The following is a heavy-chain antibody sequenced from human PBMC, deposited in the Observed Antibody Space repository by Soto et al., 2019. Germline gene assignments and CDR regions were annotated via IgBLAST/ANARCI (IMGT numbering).Heavy chain of an antibody. CDR3: AKRMTSTYYYGMDV. D-gene: IGHD2-15*01. Sequence: GESLKISCAASGFTFSSYAMSWVRQAPGKGLEWVSAISGSGGSTYYADSVKGRFTISRDNSKNTLYLQMNSLRAEDTAVYYCAKRMTSTYYYGMDVWGQGTTVTVSS. V-gene: IGHV3-23*01. CDR1: GFTFSSYA. CDR2: ISGSGGST. J-gene: IGHJ6*02.